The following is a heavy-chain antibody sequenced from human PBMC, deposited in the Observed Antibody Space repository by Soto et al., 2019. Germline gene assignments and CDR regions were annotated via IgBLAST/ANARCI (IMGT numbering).Heavy chain of an antibody. CDR3: ARESRFLEWLSLNWFDP. J-gene: IGHJ5*02. V-gene: IGHV3-48*02. CDR1: GFTFSSYS. D-gene: IGHD3-3*01. Sequence: PGGSLRLSCAASGFTFSSYSMNWVRQAPGKGLEWVSYISSSSSTIYYADSVKGRFTISRDNAKNSLYLQMNSLRDEDTAVYYCARESRFLEWLSLNWFDPWGQGTLVTASS. CDR2: ISSSSSTI.